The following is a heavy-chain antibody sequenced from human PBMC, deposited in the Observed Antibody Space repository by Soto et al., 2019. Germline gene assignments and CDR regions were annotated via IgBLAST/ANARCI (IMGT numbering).Heavy chain of an antibody. CDR1: GFTFSSYG. CDR2: IWYDGSNK. D-gene: IGHD2-15*01. CDR3: ARDRGCSGGSCYDFDY. V-gene: IGHV3-33*01. J-gene: IGHJ4*02. Sequence: GGSLRLSCAASGFTFSSYGMHWVRQAPGKGLEWVAVIWYDGSNKYYADSVKGRFTISRDNSKNTLYLQMNSLRAEDTAVYYCARDRGCSGGSCYDFDYWGQGTLVTVSS.